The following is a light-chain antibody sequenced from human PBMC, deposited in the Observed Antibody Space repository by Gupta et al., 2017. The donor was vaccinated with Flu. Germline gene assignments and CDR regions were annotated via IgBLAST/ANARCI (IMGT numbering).Light chain of an antibody. CDR2: EAS. Sequence: DIEMTQSPSSRSADVGDRVTITCRASESVGFYLNWYQQKTGQAPKLLIYEASTLQSGVATRFSGSGSGTDFTLTINSLQPDDFATYFCQQCRRNPRSFGQGTRVEIK. J-gene: IGKJ1*01. CDR1: ESVGFY. CDR3: QQCRRNPRS. V-gene: IGKV1-39*01.